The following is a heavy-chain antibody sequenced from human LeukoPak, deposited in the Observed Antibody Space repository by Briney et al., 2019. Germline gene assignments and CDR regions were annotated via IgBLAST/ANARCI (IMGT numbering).Heavy chain of an antibody. CDR3: ARRLEYWCAFDI. CDR2: INHSGDT. CDR1: GGSFSGYY. J-gene: IGHJ3*02. D-gene: IGHD2/OR15-2a*01. V-gene: IGHV4-34*01. Sequence: SETLSLTCAVYGGSFSGYYWSWIRQPPGKGLEWIGEINHSGDTNSNPSLKSRVTISVDTSRNQFSLNLSSVTAADTAVYYCARRLEYWCAFDIWGQGTMVTVSS.